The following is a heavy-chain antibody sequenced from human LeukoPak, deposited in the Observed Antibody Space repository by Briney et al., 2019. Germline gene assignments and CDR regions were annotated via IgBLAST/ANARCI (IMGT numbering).Heavy chain of an antibody. Sequence: GGSLRLSCAASGFPFTSGFTFSDYYMSWIRQAPGKGLEWVSYISSTSTYTNYADSVKGRFTISRDNANNSVYLRMYSLRADDTAIYYCARGGTGAFDYWGQGTLVTVSS. CDR1: GFPFTSGFTFSDYY. CDR2: ISSTSTYT. V-gene: IGHV3-11*06. J-gene: IGHJ4*02. CDR3: ARGGTGAFDY. D-gene: IGHD2-8*02.